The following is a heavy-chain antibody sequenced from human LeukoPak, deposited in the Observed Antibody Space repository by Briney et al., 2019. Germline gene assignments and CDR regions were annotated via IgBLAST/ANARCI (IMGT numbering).Heavy chain of an antibody. CDR1: GFTFSSYW. D-gene: IGHD3-22*01. CDR3: ARILRHYDSSEDYFDY. Sequence: GGSLRLSCAASGFTFSSYWMSWVRQAPGKGLEWVANIKQDGSEKYYVDSVKGRFTISRDNAKNSLYLQMNSLRAEDTAVYYCARILRHYDSSEDYFDYWGQGTLVTVSS. V-gene: IGHV3-7*01. CDR2: IKQDGSEK. J-gene: IGHJ4*02.